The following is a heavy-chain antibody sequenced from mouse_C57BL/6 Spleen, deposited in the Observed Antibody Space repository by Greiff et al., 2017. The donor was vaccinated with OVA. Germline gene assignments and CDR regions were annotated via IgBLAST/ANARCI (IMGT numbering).Heavy chain of an antibody. Sequence: EVKLQESGPELVKPGASVKMSCKASGYTFTDYNMHWVKQSHGKSLEWIGYINPNNGGTSYNQKFKGKATLTVNKSSSTAYMELRSLTSEDSAVYYCARGAGTLYYFDYWGQGTTLTVSS. CDR2: INPNNGGT. CDR1: GYTFTDYN. D-gene: IGHD4-1*01. J-gene: IGHJ2*01. V-gene: IGHV1-22*01. CDR3: ARGAGTLYYFDY.